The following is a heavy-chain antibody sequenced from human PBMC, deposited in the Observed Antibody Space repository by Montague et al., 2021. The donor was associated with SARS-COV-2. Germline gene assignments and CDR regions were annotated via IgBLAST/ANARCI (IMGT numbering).Heavy chain of an antibody. CDR2: INHSGST. J-gene: IGHJ4*02. D-gene: IGHD3-10*01. CDR3: ARGARQGYGFRLGSFDY. Sequence: SETLSLTCAVHGGSFSGHYWNWIRQPPGKGLEWIGEINHSGSTNNNPSLKSRVTMSVDTSKDQLSLKLSSVTAADTAVYYCARGARQGYGFRLGSFDYWGQGTLVTVSS. CDR1: GGSFSGHY. V-gene: IGHV4-34*01.